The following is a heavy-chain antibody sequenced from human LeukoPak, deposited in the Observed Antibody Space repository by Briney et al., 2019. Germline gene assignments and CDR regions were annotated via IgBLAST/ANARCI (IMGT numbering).Heavy chain of an antibody. CDR3: ARASGSYCSSTSCNDVFDI. Sequence: GASVKVSCKASGYTFSSYGITWVRQAPGQGREWMGWISAYKGNTTYAQNLQGRVTMTTDTSKSTAYLELKSLSSDDTAVYYCARASGSYCSSTSCNDVFDIWVQGRKLTV. D-gene: IGHD2-2*01. CDR1: GYTFSSYG. V-gene: IGHV1-18*01. CDR2: ISAYKGNT. J-gene: IGHJ3*02.